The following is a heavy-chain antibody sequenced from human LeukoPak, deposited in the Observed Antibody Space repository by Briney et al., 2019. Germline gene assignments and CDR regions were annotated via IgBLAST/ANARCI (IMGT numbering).Heavy chain of an antibody. V-gene: IGHV1-2*02. Sequence: ASVKVSYKASGYTFTGYYIHWVRQAPGQGLEWMGWINPNSGTNYAQKFQGRVTMTGDTSISTAYMELSRLRSDDTAVYYCARGKMNGDAFDYWGQGTLVTVSS. J-gene: IGHJ4*02. D-gene: IGHD4-17*01. CDR3: ARGKMNGDAFDY. CDR2: INPNSGT. CDR1: GYTFTGYY.